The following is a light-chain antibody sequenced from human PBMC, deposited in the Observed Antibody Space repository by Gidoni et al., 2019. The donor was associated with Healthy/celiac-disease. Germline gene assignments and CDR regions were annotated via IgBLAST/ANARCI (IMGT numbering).Light chain of an antibody. V-gene: IGKV4-1*01. Sequence: DIVMTQSPDSLAVSLGERATINCKSSQSVLYSSNNKNYLAWYQQKPGQPPTLLIYWASTRESGVPDRFSGSGSGTDFTLTISSLHAEDVAVYYCQQYYSTPLTFGGGTKVEIK. CDR1: QSVLYSSNNKNY. CDR2: WAS. J-gene: IGKJ4*01. CDR3: QQYYSTPLT.